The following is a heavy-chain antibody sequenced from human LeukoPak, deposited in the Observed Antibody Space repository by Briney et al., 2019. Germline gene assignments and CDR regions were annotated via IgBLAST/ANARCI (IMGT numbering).Heavy chain of an antibody. J-gene: IGHJ6*02. CDR2: ISSSSSYI. CDR3: ARDVFDSGSYFYYYYGMDV. CDR1: GFTFSSYS. V-gene: IGHV3-21*01. Sequence: GGPLRLSCAASGFTFSSYSMNWVRQAPGKGLEWVSSISSSSSYIYYADSVKGRFTISRDNAKNSLYLQMNSLRAEDTAVYYCARDVFDSGSYFYYYYGMDVWGQGTTVTVSS. D-gene: IGHD1-26*01.